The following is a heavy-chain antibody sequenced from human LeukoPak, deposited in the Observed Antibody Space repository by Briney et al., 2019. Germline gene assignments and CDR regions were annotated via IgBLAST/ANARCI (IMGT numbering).Heavy chain of an antibody. Sequence: SETLSLTCTVSGGSISSGDYYWSWIRQPPGKGLEWIGYIYYSGSTYYNPSLKSRVTISVDTSKNQFSLKLSPVTAADTAVYYCARGLWSGYLADPVDVWGKGTTVTVSS. CDR3: ARGLWSGYLADPVDV. CDR1: GGSISSGDYY. V-gene: IGHV4-30-4*08. J-gene: IGHJ6*04. D-gene: IGHD3-3*01. CDR2: IYYSGST.